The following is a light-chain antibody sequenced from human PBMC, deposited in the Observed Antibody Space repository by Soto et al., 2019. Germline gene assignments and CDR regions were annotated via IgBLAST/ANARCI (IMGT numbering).Light chain of an antibody. Sequence: DIQMTQSPPSLSASVGDRVSMTCQASQDIASRLNWYQQKPGKAPKLLIYEAPNLEAGVPSRFSACGSETDCTIAITNMQPNDIATYFYQQYDDLPQVTFGPGTKVD. CDR3: QQYDDLPQVT. CDR1: QDIASR. J-gene: IGKJ3*01. V-gene: IGKV1-33*01. CDR2: EAP.